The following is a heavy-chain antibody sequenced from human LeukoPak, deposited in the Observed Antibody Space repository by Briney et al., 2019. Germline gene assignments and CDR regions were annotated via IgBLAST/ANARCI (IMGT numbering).Heavy chain of an antibody. D-gene: IGHD3-3*02. J-gene: IGHJ3*01. CDR1: GGSFSDYP. V-gene: IGHV1-69*13. Sequence: ASVKVSCKASGGSFSDYPINWVRQAPGQGLEWLGGIIPKYSASNYAQAFQGRVTITADESSNTVYMEMSGLRPDDTAVYYCVRPDRIFGVPAAFDAWGQGTLVAVSS. CDR3: VRPDRIFGVPAAFDA. CDR2: IIPKYSAS.